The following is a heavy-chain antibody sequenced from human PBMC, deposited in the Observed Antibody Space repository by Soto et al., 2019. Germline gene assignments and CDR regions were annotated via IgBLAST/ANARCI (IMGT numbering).Heavy chain of an antibody. Sequence: PGGSLRLSCAASGFTFSSYGMYWVRQAPGKGLEWVAVISYDGNNKYYGDSVKGRFSISKDNSKNTLYLQMDSLRTEDTALYYCAKAYAVPAATASFDYWGQGPLVTVS. CDR1: GFTFSSYG. J-gene: IGHJ4*02. CDR2: ISYDGNNK. D-gene: IGHD2-2*01. V-gene: IGHV3-30*18. CDR3: AKAYAVPAATASFDY.